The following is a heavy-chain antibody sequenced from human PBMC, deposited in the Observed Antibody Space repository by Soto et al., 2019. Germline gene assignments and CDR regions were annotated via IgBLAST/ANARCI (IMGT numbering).Heavy chain of an antibody. Sequence: QVQLVQSGAEVRKPGSSVKVSCKASGGTISRHAISWVRQAPGQGLEWMGGIIPIFGTAKHAQKFQGRVTIIADEYTSTVYMELSSLRSEDTAMYYCARGWGYDSNDYYYAYWGQGTLVIVSS. CDR3: ARGWGYDSNDYYYAY. J-gene: IGHJ4*02. D-gene: IGHD3-22*01. CDR1: GGTISRHA. CDR2: IIPIFGTA. V-gene: IGHV1-69*01.